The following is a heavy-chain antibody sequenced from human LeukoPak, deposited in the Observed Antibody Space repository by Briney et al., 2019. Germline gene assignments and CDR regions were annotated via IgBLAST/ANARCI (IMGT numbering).Heavy chain of an antibody. V-gene: IGHV4-59*01. CDR2: IYYSGST. Sequence: KPSETLSLTCTVSGGSIRSFYWSWIRQPPGKGLEWIGHIYYSGSTNFNPSLKSRVTISVDTSKNQFSLKLNSVTAADTAVYFCTRGQLGVYWYFDLWGRGTLATVSS. CDR1: GGSIRSFY. J-gene: IGHJ2*01. D-gene: IGHD7-27*01. CDR3: TRGQLGVYWYFDL.